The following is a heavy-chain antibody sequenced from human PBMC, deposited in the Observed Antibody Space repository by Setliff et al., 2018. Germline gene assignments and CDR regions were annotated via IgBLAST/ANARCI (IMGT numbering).Heavy chain of an antibody. Sequence: PSETLSLTCTVSGGSISSGSYYWSWIRQPPGKGLEWIGSIHYSGSTYYNPSLKSRVTISVDTSKNQFSLKLSSVTAADTAVYYCARFYGDYQFDYWGQGTLVTVSS. D-gene: IGHD4-17*01. CDR2: IHYSGST. CDR1: GGSISSGSYY. J-gene: IGHJ4*02. CDR3: ARFYGDYQFDY. V-gene: IGHV4-39*07.